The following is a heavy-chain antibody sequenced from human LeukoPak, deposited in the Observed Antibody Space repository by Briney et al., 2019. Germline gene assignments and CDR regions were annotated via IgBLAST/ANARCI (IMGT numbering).Heavy chain of an antibody. Sequence: GGSLRLSCAASGFTFNTYWMHCVREAPGKGRVWVARVNREGTTTTYADSLKGRFTISRDNAKNTLYLQMNNLRADDTAVYYCARDLDWILFDYWGQGTLVTVSS. J-gene: IGHJ4*02. V-gene: IGHV3-74*03. CDR3: ARDLDWILFDY. D-gene: IGHD3-9*01. CDR2: VNREGTTT. CDR1: GFTFNTYW.